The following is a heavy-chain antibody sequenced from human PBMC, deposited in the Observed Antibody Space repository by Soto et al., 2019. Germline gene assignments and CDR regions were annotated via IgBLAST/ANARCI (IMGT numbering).Heavy chain of an antibody. V-gene: IGHV1-18*01. D-gene: IGHD3-9*01. J-gene: IGHJ4*02. CDR3: ARDFSLRYYDILTGYPGH. CDR1: GYTFTSYG. Sequence: ASVKVSCKASGYTFTSYGISCVRQAPGQGLEWMGWISAYNGNTNYAQKLQGRVTMTTDTSTSTAYMELRSLRSDDTAVYYCARDFSLRYYDILTGYPGHWGQGTLVTVS. CDR2: ISAYNGNT.